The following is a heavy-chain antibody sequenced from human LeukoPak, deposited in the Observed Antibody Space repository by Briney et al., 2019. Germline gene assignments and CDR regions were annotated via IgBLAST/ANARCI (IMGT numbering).Heavy chain of an antibody. J-gene: IGHJ4*02. V-gene: IGHV5-51*01. D-gene: IGHD1-26*01. CDR2: IYPGDSDA. Sequence: KDGESLKISCKGSGYSFTSYWIGWVRQMPGKGLKWMGIIYPGDSDARYSPSFQGQVTTSADKSISTAYLQWSSLKASDTAMYYCARRRDLYSGSYYPFDYWGQGTLVTVSS. CDR3: ARRRDLYSGSYYPFDY. CDR1: GYSFTSYW.